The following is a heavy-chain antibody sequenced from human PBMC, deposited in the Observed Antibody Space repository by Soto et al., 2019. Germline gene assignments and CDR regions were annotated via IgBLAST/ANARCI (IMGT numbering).Heavy chain of an antibody. V-gene: IGHV3-23*01. CDR2: ISGSGGST. CDR3: AKDFVFGDYVVY. J-gene: IGHJ4*02. CDR1: GFTFSNYA. D-gene: IGHD3-10*01. Sequence: GGSLRLSCAASGFTFSNYAMSWVRQAPGKGPEWVSAISGSGGSTYYADSVKCRFTISRDNSKNTLYLQMNSLRVEDTAIYYCAKDFVFGDYVVYWGQGTLVTVSS.